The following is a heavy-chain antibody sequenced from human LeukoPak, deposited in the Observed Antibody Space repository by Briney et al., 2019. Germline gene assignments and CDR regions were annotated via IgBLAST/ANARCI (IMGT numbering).Heavy chain of an antibody. V-gene: IGHV1-2*02. CDR3: SRDPYSSGWYNNWFDP. D-gene: IGHD6-19*01. CDR1: GYTFTGYY. CDR2: INPNSGGT. Sequence: GASVKVSCEASGYTFTGYYMHWVRQAPGQGLEWMGWINPNSGGTNYAQKFQGRVTMTRDTSISTAYMELSRLRSDDTAVYYCSRDPYSSGWYNNWFDPWGQGTLVTVSS. J-gene: IGHJ5*02.